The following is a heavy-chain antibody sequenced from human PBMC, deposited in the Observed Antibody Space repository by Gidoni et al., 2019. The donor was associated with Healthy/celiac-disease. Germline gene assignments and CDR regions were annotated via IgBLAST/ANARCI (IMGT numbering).Heavy chain of an antibody. V-gene: IGHV1-3*01. CDR3: PRDGLWGAFDI. D-gene: IGHD3-10*01. CDR2: LNAGNGNT. CDR1: GYTFTSYA. Sequence: QVQLVQSGAEVKKPGASVKVSCKASGYTFTSYAMHWVRQAPGQRLAWMGWLNAGNGNTKYSQKSQGRVTITRDTSPSTAYMELSSLRSEDTAGYYLPRDGLWGAFDIWGQGKRVTVSS. J-gene: IGHJ3*02.